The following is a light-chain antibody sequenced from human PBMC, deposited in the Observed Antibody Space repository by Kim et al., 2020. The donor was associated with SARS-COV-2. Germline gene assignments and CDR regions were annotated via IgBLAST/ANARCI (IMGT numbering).Light chain of an antibody. J-gene: IGKJ2*01. Sequence: EIVLTQSPGTLSLSPGERATLSCRASQSVSSSYLAWDQQKPGQAPRLLIYGASSRATGIPDRFSGSGSGKDFHLTISRLEPEDFAVYYGQQYGSSDTCGQGNKLEI. CDR2: GAS. CDR3: QQYGSSDT. CDR1: QSVSSSY. V-gene: IGKV3-20*01.